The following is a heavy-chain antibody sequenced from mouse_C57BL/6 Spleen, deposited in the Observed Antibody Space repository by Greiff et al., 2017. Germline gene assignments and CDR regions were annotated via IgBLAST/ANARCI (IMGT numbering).Heavy chain of an antibody. V-gene: IGHV1-62-2*01. CDR2: FYPGSGSI. CDR1: GYTFTEYT. CDR3: ARHEGGRGYGNDYYAIDY. Sequence: QVQLQQSGAELVKPGASVKLSCKASGYTFTEYTIHWVKQRSGQGLEWIGWFYPGSGSIKYNEKFKDKATLTADKSSSTVYMELSRLTSEDSAVYFCARHEGGRGYGNDYYAIDYWGQGTSVTVSS. J-gene: IGHJ4*01. D-gene: IGHD2-10*02.